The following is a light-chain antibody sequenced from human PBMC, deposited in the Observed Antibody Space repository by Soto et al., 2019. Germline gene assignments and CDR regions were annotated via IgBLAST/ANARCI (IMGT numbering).Light chain of an antibody. V-gene: IGKV1-5*01. Sequence: DVQLIQSPSTLSASIGDSVTITCRVSQAIRDWLAWYQKKPGKAPKLLIYDATSSDSGVPSRFSGSGSETEFTLTISGIQPDDFATYYCQQYASYSKTFGQGTRVEL. CDR1: QAIRDW. J-gene: IGKJ1*01. CDR2: DAT. CDR3: QQYASYSKT.